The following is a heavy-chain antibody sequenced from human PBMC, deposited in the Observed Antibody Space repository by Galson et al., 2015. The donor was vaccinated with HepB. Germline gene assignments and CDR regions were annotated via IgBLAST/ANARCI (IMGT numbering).Heavy chain of an antibody. V-gene: IGHV3-23*01. CDR3: AKGYGLFDS. CDR1: GFMFDTHA. D-gene: IGHD3-16*01. CDR2: ISGDGGSS. J-gene: IGHJ5*01. Sequence: SLRLSCAASGFMFDTHATSWVRQVPGKGLKWVSGISGDGGSSLYADSVKGRFTISKDNSKDTVYLQINSARDEDTAVYYCAKGYGLFDSWGQGILVTVSS.